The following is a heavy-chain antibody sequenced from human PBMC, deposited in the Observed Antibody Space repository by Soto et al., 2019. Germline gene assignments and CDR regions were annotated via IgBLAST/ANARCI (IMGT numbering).Heavy chain of an antibody. CDR1: GYTFTAQY. Sequence: QVQLLQSGAEAKKSGASVKVSCKTSGYTFTAQYLHWVRKAPGEGLEWMGWINPTTGATRYAQKFQGRVTMTRDTSMSTAYLEVRSLRPDDTAVYYCAKGDSSWVSWFDPWGQGTLVTVSS. V-gene: IGHV1-2*02. J-gene: IGHJ5*02. D-gene: IGHD6-19*01. CDR3: AKGDSSWVSWFDP. CDR2: INPTTGAT.